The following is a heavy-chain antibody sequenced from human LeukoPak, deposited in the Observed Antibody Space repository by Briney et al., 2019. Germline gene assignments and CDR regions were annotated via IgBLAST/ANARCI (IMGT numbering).Heavy chain of an antibody. CDR3: AKAAPTVNTLYY. CDR2: IRYDGSNK. D-gene: IGHD4-17*01. V-gene: IGHV3-30*02. Sequence: AGGSLRLSCAASGFTFSSYGMHWVRQAPGKGLEWVAFIRYDGSNKYYADSVKGRFTISRDNSKNTLYLQMNSLRAEDTAVYYCAKAAPTVNTLYYWGQGTLVTVSS. CDR1: GFTFSSYG. J-gene: IGHJ4*02.